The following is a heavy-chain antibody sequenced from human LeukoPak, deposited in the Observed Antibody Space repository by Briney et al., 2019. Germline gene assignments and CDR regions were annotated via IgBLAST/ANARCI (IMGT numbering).Heavy chain of an antibody. D-gene: IGHD3-22*01. CDR3: ARCSSGYYCPY. CDR1: GGSISGYY. J-gene: IGHJ4*02. Sequence: PSETLSLTCTVSGGSISGYYWNWVRQHPGKGLEWIAYIYYSGSTYYNPSLKSRLTISVDTSKNQFSLKLSSVTAADTAIYFCARCSSGYYCPYWGQGTLVTVSS. CDR2: IYYSGST. V-gene: IGHV4-31*03.